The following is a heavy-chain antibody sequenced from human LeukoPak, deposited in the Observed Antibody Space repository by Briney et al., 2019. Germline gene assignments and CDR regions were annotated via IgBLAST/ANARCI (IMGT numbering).Heavy chain of an antibody. CDR3: ARDRRRRGPLPMDY. CDR2: INPSGGST. CDR1: GYTFTSYY. D-gene: IGHD1-14*01. V-gene: IGHV1-2*02. Sequence: ASVKVSCKASGYTFTSYYIHWVRQAPGQGLEGMGVINPSGGSTSYAQKFQGRVTMTRDTSISTAYMELSRLRSDDQAVYYCARDRRRRGPLPMDYWGQGTLVTVSS. J-gene: IGHJ4*02.